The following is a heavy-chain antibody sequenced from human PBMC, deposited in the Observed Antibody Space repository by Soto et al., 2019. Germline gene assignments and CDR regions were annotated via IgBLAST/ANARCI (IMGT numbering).Heavy chain of an antibody. CDR1: GGTFSSYG. CDR3: ARGLTYYYDSSGYYYDYYYYGMDV. CDR2: ISAYNGNT. V-gene: IGHV1-18*01. J-gene: IGHJ6*02. Sequence: ASVKVSCKASGGTFSSYGISWVRQAPGQGLEWMGWISAYNGNTNYAQKLQGRVTMTTDTSTSTAYMELRSLRSDDTAVYYCARGLTYYYDSSGYYYDYYYYGMDVWGQGTTVTVSS. D-gene: IGHD3-22*01.